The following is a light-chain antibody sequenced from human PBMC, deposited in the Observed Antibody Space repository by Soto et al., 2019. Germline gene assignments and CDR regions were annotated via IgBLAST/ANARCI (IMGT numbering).Light chain of an antibody. J-gene: IGKJ4*01. CDR2: GAS. V-gene: IGKV3-20*01. CDR1: QSFRSSY. Sequence: VLTQSAGTLSLSTGERATLSCRASQSFRSSYLAWYQQKPGQAPRLLIYGASSRATGIPDRFSGSGSGTDFTLTISRLEPEDFAVYYCQQYGSSPLTFAGRTKVDIK. CDR3: QQYGSSPLT.